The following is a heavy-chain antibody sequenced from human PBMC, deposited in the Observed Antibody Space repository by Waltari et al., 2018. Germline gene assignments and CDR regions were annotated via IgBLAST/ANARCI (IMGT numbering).Heavy chain of an antibody. CDR3: AREYSSFDY. CDR1: GGAISTYY. V-gene: IGHV4-59*01. CDR2: IHYSGST. Sequence: QVQLQESGPGLVKPSEPLSLPCNDPGGAISTYYWSWIRQPPGKGLEWIGYIHYSGSTSYNPSLKSRVTISVDTSKNQLSLKVSSVTAADTAVYYCAREYSSFDYWGQGTLVTVSS. J-gene: IGHJ4*02. D-gene: IGHD6-13*01.